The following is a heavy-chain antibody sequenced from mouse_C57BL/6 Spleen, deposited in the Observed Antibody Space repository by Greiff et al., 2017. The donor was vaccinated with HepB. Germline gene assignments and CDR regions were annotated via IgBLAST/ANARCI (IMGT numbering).Heavy chain of an antibody. J-gene: IGHJ3*01. CDR2: IDPEDGDT. D-gene: IGHD1-1*01. CDR1: GFNIKDYY. V-gene: IGHV14-1*01. CDR3: SCLIYYYGSCYVGFAY. Sequence: EVKLMESGAELVRPGASVKLSCTASGFNIKDYYMHWVKQRPEQGLEWIGRIDPEDGDTEYAPKFQGKATMTADTSSNTAYLQLSSLTSEDTAVYYFSCLIYYYGSCYVGFAYWGQGTLVTVSA.